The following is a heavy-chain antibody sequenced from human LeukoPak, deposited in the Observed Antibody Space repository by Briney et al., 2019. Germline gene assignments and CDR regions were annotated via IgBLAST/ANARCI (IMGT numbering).Heavy chain of an antibody. D-gene: IGHD6-19*01. CDR2: INSGGSST. V-gene: IGHV3-74*01. J-gene: IGHJ4*02. Sequence: GGSLRLSCAASGFAFSSYWMHWVRQAPGKGLVWVSRINSGGSSTSYADFVKGRFTISRDNAKNTLSLQMDSLRAEDTAVYYCARVIDGWYFDYWGQGTLVTVSS. CDR1: GFAFSSYW. CDR3: ARVIDGWYFDY.